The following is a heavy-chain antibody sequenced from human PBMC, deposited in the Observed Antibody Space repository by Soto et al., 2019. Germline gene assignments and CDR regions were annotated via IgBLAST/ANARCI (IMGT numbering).Heavy chain of an antibody. CDR2: IYHSGST. CDR1: GGSIGSSNW. Sequence: PSETLSLTCAVSGGSIGSSNWWSWVRQPPGKGLEWIGEIYHSGSTNYNPSLKSRVTISVDKSKNQFFLKLSSVTAADTAVYYCAGVPSNYYRLDVWGQGTTVT. J-gene: IGHJ6*02. CDR3: AGVPSNYYRLDV. V-gene: IGHV4-4*02.